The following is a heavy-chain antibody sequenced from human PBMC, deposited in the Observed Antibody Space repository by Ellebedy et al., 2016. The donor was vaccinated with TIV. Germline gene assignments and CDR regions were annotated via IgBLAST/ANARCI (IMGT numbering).Heavy chain of an antibody. D-gene: IGHD6-19*01. CDR2: IKEDGSQK. Sequence: GESLKISXAASRFTSSGFWMNWVRQAPGKGLEWVANIKEDGSQKYYVDSVKGRFTISRDSAKNSLYLQMNSLRVEDTAVYYCARDISSGWSGQWGLGTVVTVSS. V-gene: IGHV3-7*01. CDR1: RFTSSGFW. CDR3: ARDISSGWSGQ. J-gene: IGHJ5*02.